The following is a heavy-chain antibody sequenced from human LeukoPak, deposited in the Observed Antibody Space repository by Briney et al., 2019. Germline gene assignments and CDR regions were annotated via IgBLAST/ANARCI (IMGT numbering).Heavy chain of an antibody. Sequence: GGSLRLSCSASGFTFSSYAMHWVRQAPGKGLEWVAVISYDGSNKYYADSVKGRFTISRDNSTNTLYLQMNSLRAEDTAVYYCARDLTVSYYYDSSGYYPAYWGQGTLVTVSS. CDR1: GFTFSSYA. D-gene: IGHD3-22*01. CDR2: ISYDGSNK. CDR3: ARDLTVSYYYDSSGYYPAY. V-gene: IGHV3-30-3*01. J-gene: IGHJ4*02.